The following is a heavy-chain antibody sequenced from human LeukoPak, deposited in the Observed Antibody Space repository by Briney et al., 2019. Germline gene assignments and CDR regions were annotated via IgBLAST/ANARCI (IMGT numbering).Heavy chain of an antibody. J-gene: IGHJ4*02. CDR2: ISGRSSTI. V-gene: IGHV3-48*01. D-gene: IGHD1-26*01. CDR3: ARDRLTSGSYFFDY. CDR1: AFTFSDYS. Sequence: GGSLRLSCAASAFTFSDYSMNWVRRAPGKGLEWISYISGRSSTIYYADSVRGRFTISRDNAKNSMYLQMNSLRAEDTAVYYCARDRLTSGSYFFDYWGQGTLVTVSS.